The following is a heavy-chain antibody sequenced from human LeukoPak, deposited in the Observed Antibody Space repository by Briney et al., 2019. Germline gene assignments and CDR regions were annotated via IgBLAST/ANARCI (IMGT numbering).Heavy chain of an antibody. CDR1: GDSVSGYY. D-gene: IGHD3-22*01. CDR2: FYTSANT. CDR3: ARGLRDEERHYGYYYMDV. J-gene: IGHJ6*03. V-gene: IGHV4-4*09. Sequence: PSGTLSLTCTVSGDSVSGYYVIWIRQPPGKGLEWMGCFYTSANTNYHPSLKSRVTMSVETSKNQFSLKLTSVTAADTAVYYCARGLRDEERHYGYYYMDVWGKGTTVTVSS.